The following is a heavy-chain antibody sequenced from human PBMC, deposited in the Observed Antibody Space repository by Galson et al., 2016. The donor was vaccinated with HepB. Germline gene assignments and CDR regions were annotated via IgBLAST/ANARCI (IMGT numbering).Heavy chain of an antibody. D-gene: IGHD2-2*01. V-gene: IGHV3-7*05. CDR1: GFTFSTYY. Sequence: SLRLSCAASGFTFSTYYMTWVRQPPGKGLEWVAGIKQDGSEKYYVDSVKGRFTISRDNAKNSLYVQMDSLRAEDTAVYFCARERFCSSATCYVGDAFHIGGQGTTVTVSS. CDR3: ARERFCSSATCYVGDAFHI. CDR2: IKQDGSEK. J-gene: IGHJ3*02.